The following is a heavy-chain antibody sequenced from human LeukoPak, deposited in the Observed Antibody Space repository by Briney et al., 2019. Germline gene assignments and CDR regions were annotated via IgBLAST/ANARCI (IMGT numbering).Heavy chain of an antibody. CDR1: GFTFSDYY. CDR3: ARVEREQQRGYYYYYMDV. V-gene: IGHV3-11*04. J-gene: IGHJ6*03. D-gene: IGHD6-25*01. CDR2: ISSSGSTI. Sequence: GGSLRLSCAASGFTFSDYYMSWIRQAPGKGLEWVSYISSSGSTIYYADSVKGRFTISRDNAKNSLYLQMNSLRAEDTAVYYCARVEREQQRGYYYYYMDVWGKGTTVTVSS.